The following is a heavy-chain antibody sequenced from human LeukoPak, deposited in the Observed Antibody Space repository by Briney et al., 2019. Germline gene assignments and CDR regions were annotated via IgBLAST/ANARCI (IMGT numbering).Heavy chain of an antibody. Sequence: SSETLSLTCTVSGGSISSGDYYWSWFRQPPGKGLEWIGEINHSGSTNYNPSLKSRVTISVDTSKNQFSLKLSSVTAADTAVYYCARQNEYRDFWSGYSYYFDYWGQGTLVTVSS. J-gene: IGHJ4*02. CDR2: INHSGST. D-gene: IGHD3-3*01. CDR3: ARQNEYRDFWSGYSYYFDY. V-gene: IGHV4-39*01. CDR1: GGSISSGDYY.